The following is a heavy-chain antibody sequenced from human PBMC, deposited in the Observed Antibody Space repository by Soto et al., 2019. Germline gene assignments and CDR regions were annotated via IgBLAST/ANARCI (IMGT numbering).Heavy chain of an antibody. V-gene: IGHV3-11*01. D-gene: IGHD2-15*01. Sequence: GGSLRLSCAASGFTFSDYYMSWIRQAPGKGLEWVSYISSSGSTIYYADSVKGRFTISRDNAKNSLYLQMNSLRAEDTAVYYCARDYCSGGSCYPVGDAFDIWGQGTMATVSS. CDR2: ISSSGSTI. CDR1: GFTFSDYY. J-gene: IGHJ3*02. CDR3: ARDYCSGGSCYPVGDAFDI.